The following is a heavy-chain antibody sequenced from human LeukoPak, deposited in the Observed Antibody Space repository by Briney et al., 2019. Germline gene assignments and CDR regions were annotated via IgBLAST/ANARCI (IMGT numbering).Heavy chain of an antibody. Sequence: SETLSLTCAVYGGSFSGYYWSWIRQPPGKGLEWIGEINHSGSTNYNPSLKSRVTISVDTSKNQFSLQLSSVTAADTAVYYCARVPRAATVVTVGIDYWGQGTLVTVSS. CDR1: GGSFSGYY. CDR2: INHSGST. J-gene: IGHJ4*02. CDR3: ARVPRAATVVTVGIDY. V-gene: IGHV4-34*01. D-gene: IGHD4-23*01.